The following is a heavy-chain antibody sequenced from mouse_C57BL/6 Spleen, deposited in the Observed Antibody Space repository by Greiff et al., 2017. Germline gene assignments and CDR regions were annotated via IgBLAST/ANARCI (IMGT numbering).Heavy chain of an antibody. D-gene: IGHD1-1*02. Sequence: VKLQQPGAELVKPGASVKLSCKASGYTFTSYWMHWVKQRPGRGLAWIGRIDPNGGGTKYNEKFKSKATLTVDKPSSTAYMQLSSLTSEDSAVYYCARGGGYYFDYWGQGTTLTVSS. J-gene: IGHJ2*01. CDR2: IDPNGGGT. V-gene: IGHV1-72*01. CDR3: ARGGGYYFDY. CDR1: GYTFTSYW.